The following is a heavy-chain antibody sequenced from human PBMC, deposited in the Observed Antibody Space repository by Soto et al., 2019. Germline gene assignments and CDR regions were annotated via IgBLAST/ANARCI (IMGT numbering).Heavy chain of an antibody. V-gene: IGHV4-31*03. D-gene: IGHD3-9*01. J-gene: IGHJ4*02. CDR3: AADTTGYYADY. Sequence: QVQLQESGPGLVKPSQTLSLTCTVSVGSIISGGYYWSWIRQHPGKGLEWIGYIYYSGTTYYNPSLKSRVTISVDTSKNQFSLKLSSVTAADTAVYYCAADTTGYYADYWGQGTLVTVSS. CDR1: VGSIISGGYY. CDR2: IYYSGTT.